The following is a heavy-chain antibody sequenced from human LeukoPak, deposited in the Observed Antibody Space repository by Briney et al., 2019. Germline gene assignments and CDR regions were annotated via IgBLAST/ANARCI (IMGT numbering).Heavy chain of an antibody. Sequence: KPSETLSLTCAVYGGSFSGYYWSWIRQPPGKGLEWIGEINHSGSTNYNPSLKSRVAISVDTSKNQFSLKLTSVTAADTAVYYCARDLAHSSGWYGDYWGQATLVTVSA. CDR2: INHSGST. J-gene: IGHJ4*02. D-gene: IGHD6-19*01. V-gene: IGHV4-34*01. CDR1: GGSFSGYY. CDR3: ARDLAHSSGWYGDY.